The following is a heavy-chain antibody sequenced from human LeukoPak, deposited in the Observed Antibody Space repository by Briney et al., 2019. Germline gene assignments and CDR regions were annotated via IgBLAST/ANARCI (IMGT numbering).Heavy chain of an antibody. J-gene: IGHJ6*02. CDR3: ARDQSRITIFGVVIKRYYYYGMDV. Sequence: GGSLRLSCAASVFTFSSYSMLWVRQALCKGLEWVAVISYDASNKYYADSVKGRFTISRDNSKNTLYLQMNSLRAEDTAVYYCARDQSRITIFGVVIKRYYYYGMDVWGQGTTVTVSS. CDR2: ISYDASNK. V-gene: IGHV3-30-3*01. CDR1: VFTFSSYS. D-gene: IGHD3-3*01.